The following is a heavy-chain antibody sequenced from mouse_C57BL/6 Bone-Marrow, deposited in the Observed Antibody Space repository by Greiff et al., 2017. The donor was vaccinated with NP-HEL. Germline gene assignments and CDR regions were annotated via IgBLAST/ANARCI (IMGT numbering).Heavy chain of an antibody. Sequence: EVQRVESGPELVKPGASVKMSCKASGYTFTDYNMHWVKQSHGKSLEWIGYINPNNGGTSYNQKFKGKATLTVNKSSSTAYMELRSLTSEDSAVYYCATYGYDGYWGQGTTLTVSS. J-gene: IGHJ2*01. D-gene: IGHD2-2*01. CDR1: GYTFTDYN. CDR3: ATYGYDGY. V-gene: IGHV1-22*01. CDR2: INPNNGGT.